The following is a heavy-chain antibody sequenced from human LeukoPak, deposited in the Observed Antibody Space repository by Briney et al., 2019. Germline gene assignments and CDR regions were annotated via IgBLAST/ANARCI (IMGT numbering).Heavy chain of an antibody. CDR2: IKQHGTEN. J-gene: IGHJ4*02. CDR3: VRGPHYGAYTDYFDY. V-gene: IGHV3-7*01. D-gene: IGHD4-17*01. Sequence: PGGSPRLSCAASGFTFSRHWMSWVRQAPGQGLEWVATIKQHGTENYYVDSVKGRFTISRDDAKNSLYLEMNSLRVEDTALYYCVRGPHYGAYTDYFDYWGQGTLVTVSS. CDR1: GFTFSRHW.